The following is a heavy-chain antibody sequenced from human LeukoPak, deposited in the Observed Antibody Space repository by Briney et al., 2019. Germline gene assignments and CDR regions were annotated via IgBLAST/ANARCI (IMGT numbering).Heavy chain of an antibody. CDR3: AKDRLGKERDYFDS. D-gene: IGHD7-27*01. CDR1: GFTFSNYA. CDR2: ISGSGGST. V-gene: IGHV3-23*01. Sequence: GGSLRVSCAASGFTFSNYAMSWVRQAPGKGLEWVSTISGSGGSTYYADSVKGRFTISRDNSKNTLYLQMNSLRTEDTAVYYCAKDRLGKERDYFDSWGQGTLVTVSS. J-gene: IGHJ4*02.